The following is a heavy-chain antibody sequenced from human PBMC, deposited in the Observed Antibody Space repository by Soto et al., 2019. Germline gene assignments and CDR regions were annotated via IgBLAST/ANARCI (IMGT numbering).Heavy chain of an antibody. Sequence: SETLSLTCTVSGGSISSGGYYWSWIRQHPWKGLEWIGYIYYSGSTYYNPSLKSRVTISVDTSKNQFSLKLSSVTAADTAVYYCASGFWSGPNNWFDPWGQGXLVTVYS. D-gene: IGHD3-3*01. CDR3: ASGFWSGPNNWFDP. CDR2: IYYSGST. J-gene: IGHJ5*02. V-gene: IGHV4-31*03. CDR1: GGSISSGGYY.